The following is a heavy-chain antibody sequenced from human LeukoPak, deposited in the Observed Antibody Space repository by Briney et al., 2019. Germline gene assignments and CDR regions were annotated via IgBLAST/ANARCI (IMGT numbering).Heavy chain of an antibody. Sequence: PGGSLRLSCAASGFTFSSYAMSWVRQAPGKGLEWVSAISGSGGSTYYADSVKGRFTISRDNSKNTLYLQMNSLRAEDTAVYYCAKDFLEMATMNAVYRYFDYWGQEPWSPSPQ. D-gene: IGHD5-24*01. V-gene: IGHV3-23*01. CDR3: AKDFLEMATMNAVYRYFDY. CDR2: ISGSGGST. J-gene: IGHJ4*01. CDR1: GFTFSSYA.